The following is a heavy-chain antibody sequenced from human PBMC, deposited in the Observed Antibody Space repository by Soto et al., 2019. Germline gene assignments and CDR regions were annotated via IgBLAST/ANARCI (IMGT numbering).Heavy chain of an antibody. D-gene: IGHD3-9*01. J-gene: IGHJ4*02. Sequence: QVQLQESGPGLVKPSQTLSLTCTVSGGSISSGDYYWSWIRQPPGKGLEWIGYIYYSGSPYYNPSLKSLVAVSVDTSKSHFPLKLSSVTAADTAVYYCARDGFGILTGGGFDYWGQGTLVTVSS. CDR1: GGSISSGDYY. CDR2: IYYSGSP. V-gene: IGHV4-30-4*01. CDR3: ARDGFGILTGGGFDY.